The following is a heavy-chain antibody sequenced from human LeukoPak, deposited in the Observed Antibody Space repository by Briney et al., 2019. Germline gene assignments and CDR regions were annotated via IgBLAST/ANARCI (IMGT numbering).Heavy chain of an antibody. CDR2: ISSSSSYI. Sequence: GGSLRLSCAASAFSFSSYSMNWVRQAPGKGLEWVSSISSSSSYIYYADSVKGRFTISRDNAKNSLYLQMNSLRAEDTAVYYCARGKSRGAARRTGYDYWGQGTLVTVSS. V-gene: IGHV3-21*01. CDR3: ARGKSRGAARRTGYDY. J-gene: IGHJ4*02. D-gene: IGHD6-6*01. CDR1: AFSFSSYS.